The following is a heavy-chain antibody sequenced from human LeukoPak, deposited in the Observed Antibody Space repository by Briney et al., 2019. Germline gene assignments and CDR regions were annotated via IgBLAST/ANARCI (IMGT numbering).Heavy chain of an antibody. CDR1: GFSFSIYA. J-gene: IGHJ4*02. CDR3: AVYCSGGCYSGLV. V-gene: IGHV3-23*01. D-gene: IGHD2-21*02. Sequence: GGSLRLSCADSGFSFSIYAMSCVRHAPGEGLEWVSIISGASGTTYYADSVKGRFTISRDNSKNTLYLQINSLRAEDTAVYYCAVYCSGGCYSGLVWGQGTLVTVSS. CDR2: ISGASGTT.